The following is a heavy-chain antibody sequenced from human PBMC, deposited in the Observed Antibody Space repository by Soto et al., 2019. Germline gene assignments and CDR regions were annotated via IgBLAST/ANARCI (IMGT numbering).Heavy chain of an antibody. CDR3: ARRRSLYYDFWSGYYYFDY. J-gene: IGHJ4*02. CDR2: IYYSGST. Sequence: PSETLSLTCTVSGGSISSYYWSWIRQPPGKGLEWIGYIYYSGSTNYNPSLKSRVTISVDTSKNQFSLKLSSVTAADTAVYYCARRRSLYYDFWSGYYYFDYWGQGTLVTV. V-gene: IGHV4-59*01. D-gene: IGHD3-3*01. CDR1: GGSISSYY.